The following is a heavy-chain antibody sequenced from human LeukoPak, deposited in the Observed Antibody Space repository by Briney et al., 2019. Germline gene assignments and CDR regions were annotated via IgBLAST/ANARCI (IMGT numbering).Heavy chain of an antibody. J-gene: IGHJ4*02. D-gene: IGHD3-10*01. CDR3: ARARGAPFDY. Sequence: PSDTLSLTCAVYGESFSGYYWSWIRQPPGKGLEWIGEINHSGSTNYNPSLESRVTISVDTSKNQFSLKLSSVTAADTAVYYYARARGAPFDYWGQGSLVTVSS. CDR1: GESFSGYY. V-gene: IGHV4-34*01. CDR2: INHSGST.